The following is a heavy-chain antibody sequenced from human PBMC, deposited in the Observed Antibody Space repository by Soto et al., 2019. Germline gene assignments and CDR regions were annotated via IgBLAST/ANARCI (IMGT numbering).Heavy chain of an antibody. J-gene: IGHJ4*02. CDR2: ISYDGSNK. CDR3: ARDGRGGYFDY. CDR1: GFTFSSYA. D-gene: IGHD3-10*01. V-gene: IGHV3-30-3*01. Sequence: QVQLVESGGGVVQPGRSLRLSCAASGFTFSSYAMHWVRQAPGKGLEWVAVISYDGSNKYYADSVKGRFTISRDNSKNTLYLQMNSLRAEDTAVYYCARDGRGGYFDYWGQGTLVTVSS.